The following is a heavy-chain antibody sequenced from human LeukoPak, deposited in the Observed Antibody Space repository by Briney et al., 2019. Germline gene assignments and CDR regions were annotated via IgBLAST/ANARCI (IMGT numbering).Heavy chain of an antibody. CDR1: GGSITTSSYY. D-gene: IGHD6-19*01. J-gene: IGHJ5*02. CDR2: IYYSGST. CDR3: ARAVAGRWFDP. Sequence: SETLSLTCTVSGGSITTSSYYWSWIRQPPGKGLEWIGYIYYSGSTNYNPSLKSRVTISVDTSKNQFSLKLSSVTAADAAVYYCARAVAGRWFDPWGQGTLVTVSS. V-gene: IGHV4-61*05.